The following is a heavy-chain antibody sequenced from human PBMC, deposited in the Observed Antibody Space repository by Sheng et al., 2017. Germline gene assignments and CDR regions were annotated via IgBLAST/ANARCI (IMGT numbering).Heavy chain of an antibody. Sequence: EVQLLESGGGLVQPGGSLRLSCAASGFTFSSYAMSWVRQAPGKGLEWVSGIRGSGGSTYYADSVKGRFTISRDNSKNTLFLQMNSLRAEDTAVYYCAKGSGSGVPAAKPYYFDYWGQGTLVTVSS. CDR3: AKGSGSGVPAAKPYYFDY. D-gene: IGHD2-2*02. V-gene: IGHV3-23*01. J-gene: IGHJ4*02. CDR2: IRGSGGST. CDR1: GFTFSSYA.